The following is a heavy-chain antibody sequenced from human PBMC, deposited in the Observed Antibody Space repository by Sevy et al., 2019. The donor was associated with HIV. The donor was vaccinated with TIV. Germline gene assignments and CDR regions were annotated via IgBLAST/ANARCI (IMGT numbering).Heavy chain of an antibody. V-gene: IGHV3-30-3*01. Sequence: GGSLRLSCAASDFAFSTHAMHWVRQAPGKGLEWVAVISYEGTDTFYAASVEGRFTISRDNSKNKLTLQINSLKTEDTAVYYCARDGGYSIKWYPLYWGHGTLVTVSS. CDR3: ARDGGYSIKWYPLY. CDR2: ISYEGTDT. CDR1: DFAFSTHA. D-gene: IGHD1-26*01. J-gene: IGHJ4*01.